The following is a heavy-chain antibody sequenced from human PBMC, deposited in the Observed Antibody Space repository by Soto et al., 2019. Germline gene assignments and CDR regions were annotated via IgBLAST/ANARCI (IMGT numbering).Heavy chain of an antibody. CDR2: IDPSDSYT. Sequence: GESLKISCKGSVYSFTSYWISWVRQMPGKGLEWMGRIDPSDSYTNYSPSFQGHVTISADKSISTAYLQWSSLKASDTAMYYCARPRDLFLAGDAFAIWGQGTTVTVSS. CDR3: ARPRDLFLAGDAFAI. V-gene: IGHV5-10-1*01. D-gene: IGHD3-3*01. J-gene: IGHJ3*02. CDR1: VYSFTSYW.